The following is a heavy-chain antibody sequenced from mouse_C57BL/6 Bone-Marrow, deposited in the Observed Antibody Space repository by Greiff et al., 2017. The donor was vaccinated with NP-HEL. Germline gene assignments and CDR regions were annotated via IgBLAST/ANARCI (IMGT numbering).Heavy chain of an antibody. J-gene: IGHJ2*01. CDR2: IYPGDGDT. Sequence: VQLQESGPELVKPGASVKISCKASGYAFSSSWMNWVKQRPGKGLEWIGRIYPGDGDTNYNGKFKGKATLTADKSSSTAYMQLSSLTSEDSAVYFCAILWLRRDYWGQGTTLTVSS. D-gene: IGHD2-2*01. CDR3: AILWLRRDY. V-gene: IGHV1-82*01. CDR1: GYAFSSSW.